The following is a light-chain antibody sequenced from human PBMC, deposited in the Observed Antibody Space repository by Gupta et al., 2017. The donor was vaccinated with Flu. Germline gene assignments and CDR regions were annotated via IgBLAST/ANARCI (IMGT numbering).Light chain of an antibody. Sequence: VTLGPPSAISCTSSPSLVPSDVNTFLHWFQQRPGQSPRLLIYSVSTRDSGVPDRFSGSGSGTDFTLKISRVEADDIAVYYCMQGTGSPYAFGQGTKLEI. CDR1: PSLVPSDVNTF. V-gene: IGKV2-30*02. J-gene: IGKJ2*01. CDR3: MQGTGSPYA. CDR2: SVS.